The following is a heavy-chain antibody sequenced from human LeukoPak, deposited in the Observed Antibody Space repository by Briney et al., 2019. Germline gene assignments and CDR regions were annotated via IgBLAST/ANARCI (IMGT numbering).Heavy chain of an antibody. J-gene: IGHJ4*02. D-gene: IGHD6-13*01. CDR3: ARIAAARLPYYFDY. CDR2: ISSSSSTM. V-gene: IGHV3-48*02. Sequence: GGSLRLSCAASGFTFSSYSMNWVRQAPGKGLEWVSYISSSSSTMYYADSVKGRFTISRDNAKNSLYLQMNSLRDEDTAVYYCARIAAARLPYYFDYWGQGTLVTVSS. CDR1: GFTFSSYS.